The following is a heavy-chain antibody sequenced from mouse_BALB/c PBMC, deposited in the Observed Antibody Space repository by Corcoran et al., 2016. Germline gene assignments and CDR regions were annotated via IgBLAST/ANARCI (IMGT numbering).Heavy chain of an antibody. CDR1: GYTFTNYG. CDR2: INTYTGEP. D-gene: IGHD1-1*01. V-gene: IGHV9-3-1*01. CDR3: ARTVVATPDY. J-gene: IGHJ2*01. Sequence: QIQLVQSGPELKKPGETVKISCKASGYTFTNYGMNWVKQAPGKGLKWMGWINTYTGEPTYADDFKGRFAFSLETSASTAYLQINNLKNEDTATYFCARTVVATPDYWGQGTTLTVSS.